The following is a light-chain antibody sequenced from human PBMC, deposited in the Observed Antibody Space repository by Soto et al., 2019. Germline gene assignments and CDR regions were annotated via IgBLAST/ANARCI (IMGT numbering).Light chain of an antibody. CDR3: QQYNNCHPLYT. CDR2: GAS. V-gene: IGKV3-15*01. CDR1: QSVSSN. Sequence: EIVMTQSPATLSVSPGERATLSCRASQSVSSNIAWDQQKPGQAPRLLIYGASTSATGIPARFSGSGSGTEFTLTISSLQSEDFAVYYCQQYNNCHPLYTFGPVTKVDIK. J-gene: IGKJ3*01.